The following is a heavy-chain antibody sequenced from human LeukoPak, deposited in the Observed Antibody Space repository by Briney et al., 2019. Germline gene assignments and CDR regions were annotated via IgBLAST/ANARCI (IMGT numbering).Heavy chain of an antibody. CDR2: ISGSGGST. V-gene: IGHV3-23*01. CDR1: GFTFSSYA. J-gene: IGHJ4*02. Sequence: GSLRLSCAASGFTFSSYAMCWVRQAPGKGLEWVSAISGSGGSTYYADSVKGRFTISRDNSKNTLYLQMNSLRAEDTAVYYCAKDRAAAVSPTFGYWGQGTLVTVSS. CDR3: AKDRAAAVSPTFGY. D-gene: IGHD6-13*01.